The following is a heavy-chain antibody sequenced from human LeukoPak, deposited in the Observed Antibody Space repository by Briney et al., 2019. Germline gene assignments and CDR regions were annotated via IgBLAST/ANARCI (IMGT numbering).Heavy chain of an antibody. CDR3: TTSIVGATGRRGYYYGMDV. D-gene: IGHD1-26*01. CDR1: GFTFSNAW. J-gene: IGHJ6*02. CDR2: ITSKTDGGTT. V-gene: IGHV3-15*01. Sequence: GGSLRLSCAASGFTFSNAWMSWVRQAPGKGLEWVGRITSKTDGGTTEYAAPVKGRLTISRDDSKNTLYLQMNGLKTEDTAVYYCTTSIVGATGRRGYYYGMDVWGQGTTVTVSS.